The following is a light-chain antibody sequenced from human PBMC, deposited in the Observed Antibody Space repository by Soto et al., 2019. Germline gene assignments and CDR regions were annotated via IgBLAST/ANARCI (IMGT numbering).Light chain of an antibody. J-gene: IGLJ2*01. CDR3: ASYTTTTSWA. Sequence: QYVLTQPASGSGSPGQSITISCTGINSDVGDYTYVSWYQHHPGKGPKLMIYDVSNRPSGVSYRFSGSKSGNTASLAISGLQAEDEAVYYCASYTTTTSWAFGGGTKLTVL. CDR2: DVS. CDR1: NSDVGDYTY. V-gene: IGLV2-14*03.